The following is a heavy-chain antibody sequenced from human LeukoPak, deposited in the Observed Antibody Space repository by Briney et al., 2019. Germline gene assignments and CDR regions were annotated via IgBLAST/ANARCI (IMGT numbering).Heavy chain of an antibody. V-gene: IGHV3-11*04. CDR3: AIQITMIVVVPYFDY. CDR2: ISGSYCTT. Sequence: GGSLRLSCAASGLTFSDYYMTWIRQAPGKGLEWVSSISGSYCTTDSADSVRGRFTVSRDNAKNSVFLYMNSLRAEDTAVYYCAIQITMIVVVPYFDYWGQGTLVTSSS. CDR1: GLTFSDYY. J-gene: IGHJ4*02. D-gene: IGHD3-22*01.